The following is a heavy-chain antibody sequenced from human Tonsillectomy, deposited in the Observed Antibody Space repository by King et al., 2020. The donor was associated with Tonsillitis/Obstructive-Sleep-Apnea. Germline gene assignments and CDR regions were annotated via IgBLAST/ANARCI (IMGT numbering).Heavy chain of an antibody. CDR3: SRHPTYYYDSSGYRYGMDV. CDR2: MYYSGST. J-gene: IGHJ6*02. V-gene: IGHV4-59*08. CDR1: GGSISSYY. D-gene: IGHD3-22*01. Sequence: VQLQESGPGLVKPSETLSLTCTVSGGSISSYYWSWIRQPPGKGLEWIGYMYYSGSTNYNPSLKSRVTISVETSKNQFSLKVSSVTAADTAVYYFSRHPTYYYDSSGYRYGMDVWGQGTTVTVSS.